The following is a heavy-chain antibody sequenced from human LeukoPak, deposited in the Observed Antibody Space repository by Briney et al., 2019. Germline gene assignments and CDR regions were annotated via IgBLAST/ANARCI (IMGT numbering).Heavy chain of an antibody. J-gene: IGHJ4*02. CDR3: AARYFDY. CDR1: GFTFSSYS. Sequence: KPGGSLRLSCAASGFTFSSYSMSWVHQAPGKGLEWVSSISSTSSYIYYADSVKGRFTISRDNAKNSLYLQMNSLRAEDTAVYYCAARYFDYWGQGTLVTVSS. CDR2: ISSTSSYI. V-gene: IGHV3-21*01.